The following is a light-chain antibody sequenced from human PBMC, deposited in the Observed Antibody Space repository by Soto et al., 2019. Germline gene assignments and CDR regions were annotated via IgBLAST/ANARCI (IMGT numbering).Light chain of an antibody. Sequence: DMVSIESGLCLTVTRGEPASISCRSSQALLRSNGYNYFNWYLQRPGQSPHLLIYGGSNVAPGVPDRFSGSGSGTDFTLRISRVEADDVGVYYCMQTVQTPITYGQGTRLEIK. CDR3: MQTVQTPIT. J-gene: IGKJ5*01. CDR1: QALLRSNGYNY. CDR2: GGS. V-gene: IGKV2-28*01.